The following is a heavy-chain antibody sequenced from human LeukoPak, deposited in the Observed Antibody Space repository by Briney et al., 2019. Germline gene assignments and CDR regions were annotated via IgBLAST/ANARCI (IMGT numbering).Heavy chain of an antibody. Sequence: SETLSLTCAVYGGSLSGSYWSWIRQPPGKGMEWIGEINHSGSANYTPSLKSRVTLSIDKSKNQFSLTLNSVTAADTAVYYCARARRDSGYYKVDYWGQGTLVTVSS. D-gene: IGHD3-3*01. CDR1: GGSLSGSY. CDR2: INHSGSA. V-gene: IGHV4-34*01. J-gene: IGHJ4*02. CDR3: ARARRDSGYYKVDY.